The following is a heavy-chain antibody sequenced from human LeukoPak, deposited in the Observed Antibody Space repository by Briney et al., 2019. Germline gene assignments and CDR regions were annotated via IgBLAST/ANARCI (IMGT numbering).Heavy chain of an antibody. CDR2: IKSKTDGATT. CDR1: GFTFSSYA. V-gene: IGHV3-15*05. D-gene: IGHD3-10*01. Sequence: PGGSLRLSCAASGFTFSSYAMHWVRQAPGKGLEWVGRIKSKTDGATTDYAAPVKGRFTISRDDSKNTLYLQMNSLKTEDTAVYYCTTDYFGSGNFWGQGTLVTASS. CDR3: TTDYFGSGNF. J-gene: IGHJ4*02.